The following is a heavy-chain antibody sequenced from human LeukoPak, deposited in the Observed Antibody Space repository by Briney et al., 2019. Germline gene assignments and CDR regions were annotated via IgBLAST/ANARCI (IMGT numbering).Heavy chain of an antibody. J-gene: IGHJ4*02. D-gene: IGHD2-2*01. CDR2: IYTSGST. V-gene: IGHV4-4*07. CDR1: GDSISNYY. Sequence: SETLSLTCTVSGDSISNYYWSWIRQPAGKGLEWIGRIYTSGSTNYNPSLKSRVTMSVDTSKNQFSLKLSSVTAADTAVYYCARESRVVPAASTYYFDYWGQGTLVTVSS. CDR3: ARESRVVPAASTYYFDY.